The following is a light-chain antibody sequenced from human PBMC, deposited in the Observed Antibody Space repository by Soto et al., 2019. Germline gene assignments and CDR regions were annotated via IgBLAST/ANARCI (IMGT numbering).Light chain of an antibody. J-gene: IGKJ5*01. CDR1: QSVTSNY. V-gene: IGKV3D-20*02. CDR3: QQRSDSIT. CDR2: GAS. Sequence: EIVLTQSPGTLSLSPGERATLSCRASQSVTSNYLVWYQQRPGQAPRLLIYGASARATGIPARFSGRGSGADFTLTISSLEPEDFAVYYCQQRSDSITFGQGTRLEIK.